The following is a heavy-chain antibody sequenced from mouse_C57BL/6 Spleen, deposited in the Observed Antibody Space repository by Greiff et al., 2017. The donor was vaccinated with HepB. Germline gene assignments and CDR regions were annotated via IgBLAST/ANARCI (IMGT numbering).Heavy chain of an antibody. D-gene: IGHD1-1*01. CDR3: ARSSYYGSPPWFAY. V-gene: IGHV1-61*01. Sequence: QVQLQQPGAELVRPGSSVKLSCKASGYTFTSYWMDWVKQRPGQGLEWIGKIYPSDSETHYNQKFKDKATLTVDKSSSTAYMQLSSLTSEDSAVYYCARSSYYGSPPWFAYWGQGTLVTVSA. CDR1: GYTFTSYW. CDR2: IYPSDSET. J-gene: IGHJ3*01.